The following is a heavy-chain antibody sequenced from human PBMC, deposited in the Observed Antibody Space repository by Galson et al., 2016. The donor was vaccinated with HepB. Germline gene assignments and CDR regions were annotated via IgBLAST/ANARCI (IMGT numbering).Heavy chain of an antibody. CDR3: AKVLGAGYCGGSSCAMDV. V-gene: IGHV3-21*04. D-gene: IGHD2-15*01. J-gene: IGHJ6*02. CDR1: GFTFSSDS. Sequence: SLRLSCADSGFTFSSDSMNWVRQAPGKGLEWISSISRSSSLIYYADSVTGRFTISRDYAKRSLYLQMNSLRAEDTAVHYCAKVLGAGYCGGSSCAMDVWGQGTTVTVSS. CDR2: ISRSSSLI.